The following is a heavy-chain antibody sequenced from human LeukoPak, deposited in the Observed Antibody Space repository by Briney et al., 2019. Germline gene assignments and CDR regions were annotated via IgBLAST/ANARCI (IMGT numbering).Heavy chain of an antibody. Sequence: GGSLRLSCAASGFTFSSYWMHWVRQAPGKGLVWVSRINSDGSSTSYADSVKGRFTISRDNAKNTLYLQMNSLRAGDTAVYYCARAGGSGSYPRWFDPWGQGTLVTVSS. CDR1: GFTFSSYW. V-gene: IGHV3-74*01. J-gene: IGHJ5*02. CDR2: INSDGSST. D-gene: IGHD3-10*01. CDR3: ARAGGSGSYPRWFDP.